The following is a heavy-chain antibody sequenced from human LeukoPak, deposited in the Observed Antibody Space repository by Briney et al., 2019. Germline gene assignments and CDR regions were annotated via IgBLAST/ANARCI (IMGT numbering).Heavy chain of an antibody. J-gene: IGHJ4*02. CDR2: TYYRSKWYN. CDR3: ARDTEYSSSSGWYYFDY. CDR1: GDSASSNSAA. V-gene: IGHV6-1*01. Sequence: SQTRSLTCAISGDSASSNSAAWNWIRKSPSRGLEWLGRTYYRSKWYNDYAVSVKSRITINPDTSKNQFSLQLNSVTPEDTAVYYCARDTEYSSSSGWYYFDYWGQGTLVTVSS. D-gene: IGHD6-6*01.